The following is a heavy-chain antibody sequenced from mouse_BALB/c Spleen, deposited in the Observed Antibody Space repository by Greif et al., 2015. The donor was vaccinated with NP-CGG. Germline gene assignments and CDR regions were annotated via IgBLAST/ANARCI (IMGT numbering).Heavy chain of an antibody. D-gene: IGHD1-1*01. V-gene: IGHV5-17*02. Sequence: EVKLQESGGGLVQPGGSRKLSCAASGFTFSSFGMHWVRQAPEKGLEWVAYISSGSSTIYYADTVKGRFTISRDNPKNTLFLQMTSLRSEDTAMYYCARDGSSYDYAMDYWGQGTSVTVSS. J-gene: IGHJ4*01. CDR1: GFTFSSFG. CDR2: ISSGSSTI. CDR3: ARDGSSYDYAMDY.